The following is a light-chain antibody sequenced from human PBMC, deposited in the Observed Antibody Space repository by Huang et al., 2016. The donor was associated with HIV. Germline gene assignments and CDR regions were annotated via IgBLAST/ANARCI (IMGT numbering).Light chain of an antibody. CDR2: KAS. J-gene: IGKJ4*01. CDR3: QQYSNYFT. Sequence: DIQMTQSPSTLSASVGDRVTITCRASQSISAWLAWYQQKPGKAPKLLIYKASNLEPGVPSRFSGSGSGTEFTLTITSLQPEDFATYYCQQYSNYFTFGGGTKVEVK. CDR1: QSISAW. V-gene: IGKV1-5*03.